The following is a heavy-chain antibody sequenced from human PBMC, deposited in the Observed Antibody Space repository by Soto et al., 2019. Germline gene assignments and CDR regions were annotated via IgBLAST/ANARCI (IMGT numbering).Heavy chain of an antibody. Sequence: GGSLRLSCAASGFTFINYWMTWVRQAPGKGLEWVANIIKDGSEKNYVDSVKGRFTISRDNAKNSLYLEMNSLRVEDTAVYYCARDWGGLGYWGQGTLVTVSS. D-gene: IGHD3-10*01. J-gene: IGHJ4*02. V-gene: IGHV3-7*03. CDR2: IIKDGSEK. CDR3: ARDWGGLGY. CDR1: GFTFINYW.